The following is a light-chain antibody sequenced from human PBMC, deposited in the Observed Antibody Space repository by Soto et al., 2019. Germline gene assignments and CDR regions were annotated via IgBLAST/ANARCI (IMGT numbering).Light chain of an antibody. J-gene: IGLJ2*01. CDR3: SSYASNRDVL. Sequence: QSARTRPASVSWAPGQGSTISCTGTSSDVGRYHFVSWYQHHPGKAPKLMIYDVNNRPSGVSNRFSGSKSGNTASLTISGLQAEDEADYYCSSYASNRDVLFGGGTK. V-gene: IGLV2-14*03. CDR1: SSDVGRYHF. CDR2: DVN.